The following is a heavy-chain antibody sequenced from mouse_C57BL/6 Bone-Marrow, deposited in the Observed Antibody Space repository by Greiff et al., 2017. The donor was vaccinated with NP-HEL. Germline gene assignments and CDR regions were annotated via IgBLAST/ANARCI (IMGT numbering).Heavy chain of an antibody. CDR3: ARSGGPNYNYFDY. V-gene: IGHV1-52*01. D-gene: IGHD2-1*01. Sequence: QVQLKQPGAELVRPGSSVKLSCKASGYTFTSYWMHWVKQRPIQGLEWIGNIDPSDSETHYNQKFKDKATLTVDKSSSTAYMQLSSLTSEDSAVYYCARSGGPNYNYFDYWGQGTTLTVSS. J-gene: IGHJ2*01. CDR2: IDPSDSET. CDR1: GYTFTSYW.